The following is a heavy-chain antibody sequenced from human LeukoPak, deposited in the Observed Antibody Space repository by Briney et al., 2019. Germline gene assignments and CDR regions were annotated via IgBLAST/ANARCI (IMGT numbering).Heavy chain of an antibody. Sequence: GRSLRLSCAASGFTFSSYAMSWVRQAPGKGLEWVSAISGSGGSTYYADSVKGRFTISRDNSKNTLYLQMNSLRAEDTAVYYCAKLSAAVKTMVRGVDYWGQGTLVTVSS. CDR1: GFTFSSYA. D-gene: IGHD3-10*01. V-gene: IGHV3-23*01. CDR3: AKLSAAVKTMVRGVDY. J-gene: IGHJ4*02. CDR2: ISGSGGST.